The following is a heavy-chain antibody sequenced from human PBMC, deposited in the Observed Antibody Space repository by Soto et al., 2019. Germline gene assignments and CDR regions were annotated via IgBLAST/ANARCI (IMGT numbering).Heavy chain of an antibody. J-gene: IGHJ4*02. CDR1: GGTFSSYA. Sequence: QVQLVQSGAEVKKPGSSVNVSCKASGGTFSSYAISWVRQAPGQGLEWVGGITPILGTANYAQKFQGRVTITADESTSTAYMELSSLRSEDTAVYYCARGAIAVAGVFDYWGQGTLVTVSS. V-gene: IGHV1-69*01. CDR3: ARGAIAVAGVFDY. CDR2: ITPILGTA. D-gene: IGHD6-19*01.